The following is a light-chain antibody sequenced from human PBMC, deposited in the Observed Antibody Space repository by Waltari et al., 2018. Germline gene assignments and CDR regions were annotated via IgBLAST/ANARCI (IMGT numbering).Light chain of an antibody. CDR1: QRVANNY. J-gene: IGKJ2*03. Sequence: EIVLTQSPGTLSLPPGEGATLSCRASQRVANNYVAWYRQKPGQAPSLLIYYASSRATGVPDRISGSGSGTDFTLTLSRLEPEDFAVYFCQLYDSTHGFSFGQGTKLEIK. V-gene: IGKV3-20*01. CDR3: QLYDSTHGFS. CDR2: YAS.